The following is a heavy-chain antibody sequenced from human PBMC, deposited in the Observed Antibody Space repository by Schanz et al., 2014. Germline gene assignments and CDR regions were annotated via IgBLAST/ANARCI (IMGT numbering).Heavy chain of an antibody. Sequence: QVQLVESGGGVVRPGRSLRLSCAGSGFSFSDYGMHWVRQAPGRGLEWVAVISYHGSERYYADSVKGRFTISRDNYKNTLYLQMNSLRTEDTAVYFCAKSYDTSGYSGFDYWGQGTLVTVSS. CDR2: ISYHGSER. CDR3: AKSYDTSGYSGFDY. J-gene: IGHJ4*02. D-gene: IGHD3-22*01. CDR1: GFSFSDYG. V-gene: IGHV3-30*18.